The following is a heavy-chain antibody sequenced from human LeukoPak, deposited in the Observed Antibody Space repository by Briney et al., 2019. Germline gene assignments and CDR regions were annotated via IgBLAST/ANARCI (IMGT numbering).Heavy chain of an antibody. CDR3: AREMATVTSSRSNWFDP. Sequence: ASVKVSCKAPGYTFTSYGISWVRQAPGQGLEWMGWISAYNGNTNYAQKLQGRVTMTTDTSTSTAYMELRSLRSDDTAVYYCAREMATVTSSRSNWFDPWGQGTLVTVSS. D-gene: IGHD4-17*01. CDR1: GYTFTSYG. CDR2: ISAYNGNT. J-gene: IGHJ5*02. V-gene: IGHV1-18*01.